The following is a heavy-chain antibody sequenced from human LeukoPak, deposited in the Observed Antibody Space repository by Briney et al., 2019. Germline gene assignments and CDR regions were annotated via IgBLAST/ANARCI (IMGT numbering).Heavy chain of an antibody. CDR2: ISSSSSYI. V-gene: IGHV3-21*01. D-gene: IGHD3-22*01. CDR1: GFTFSSYS. Sequence: PGGSLRLSCAASGFTFSSYSMNWVRQGPGKGLEWVSSISSSSSYIYYADSVKGRFTISRDNAKNSLYLQMNSLRAEDTAVYYCARVGGVTMIPWGQGTLVTVSS. J-gene: IGHJ5*02. CDR3: ARVGGVTMIP.